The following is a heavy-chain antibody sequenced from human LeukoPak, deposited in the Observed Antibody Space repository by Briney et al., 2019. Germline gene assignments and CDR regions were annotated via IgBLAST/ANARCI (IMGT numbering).Heavy chain of an antibody. V-gene: IGHV3-30-3*01. Sequence: PGGSLRLSCSASRFTFSSYAMHWVSQAPGKGLEWVTVISYDGSKKYYADSVKGRFTISRDNSKNTLYLQMNSLRAEDTAVYYCARALRFLEWLWPYDAFDIWGQGTMVTVSS. CDR3: ARALRFLEWLWPYDAFDI. CDR1: RFTFSSYA. D-gene: IGHD3-3*01. CDR2: ISYDGSKK. J-gene: IGHJ3*02.